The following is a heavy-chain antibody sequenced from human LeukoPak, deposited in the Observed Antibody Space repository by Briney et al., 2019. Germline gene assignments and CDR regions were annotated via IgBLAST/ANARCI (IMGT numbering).Heavy chain of an antibody. CDR2: ISSSSSTI. V-gene: IGHV3-48*01. J-gene: IGHJ6*03. CDR1: GFTFSSYS. CDR3: ARDSHTYYDFWSGVYYYMDV. Sequence: GGSLRLSCAASGFTFSSYSMNWVRQAPGKGLEWVSYISSSSSTIYYADSVKGRFTISRDNAKNSLYLQMNSLRAEDTAVYYCARDSHTYYDFWSGVYYYMDVWGKGTTVTVSS. D-gene: IGHD3-3*01.